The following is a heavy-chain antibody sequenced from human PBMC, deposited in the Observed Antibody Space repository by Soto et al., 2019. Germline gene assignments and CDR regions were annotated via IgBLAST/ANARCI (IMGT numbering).Heavy chain of an antibody. J-gene: IGHJ3*02. V-gene: IGHV3-30-3*01. CDR1: GFTFSSYA. Sequence: QVQLVESGGGVVQPGRSLRLPCAASGFTFSSYAMHWVRQAPGKGLEWVAVISYDGSNKYYADSVKGRFTISRDNSKNTLYLQMNSLRAEDTAVYYCAREANGDYRGAFDIWGQGTMVTVSS. CDR3: AREANGDYRGAFDI. CDR2: ISYDGSNK. D-gene: IGHD4-17*01.